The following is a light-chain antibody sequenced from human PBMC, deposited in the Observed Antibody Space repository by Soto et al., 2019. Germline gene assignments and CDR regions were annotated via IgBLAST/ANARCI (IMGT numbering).Light chain of an antibody. J-gene: IGLJ1*01. CDR2: EVS. V-gene: IGLV2-14*01. CDR3: SSYSRSATPYV. Sequence: QSALTQPASVSGSPGQSITISCTGTSSDVRHYNFVSWYQQHPGKAPQLIFSEVSNRPSGVSDRFSASKSGNTASLTISGLLPEDEADYYCSSYSRSATPYVFGTGTKLTVL. CDR1: SSDVRHYNF.